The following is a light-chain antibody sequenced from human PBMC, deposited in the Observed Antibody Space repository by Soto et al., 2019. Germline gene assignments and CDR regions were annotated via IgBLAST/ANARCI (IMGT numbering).Light chain of an antibody. CDR2: EVT. V-gene: IGLV2-8*01. Sequence: QLVLTQPPSASGSPGQSVTISCTGTSSDVRAYKYVSWYQQYPGKAPKLMIYEVTKRPSGVPDRFSGSKSGNTASLTVSGLQAEDEADYYCTSYVGNDIWVFGGGTKLTVL. CDR1: SSDVRAYKY. J-gene: IGLJ3*02. CDR3: TSYVGNDIWV.